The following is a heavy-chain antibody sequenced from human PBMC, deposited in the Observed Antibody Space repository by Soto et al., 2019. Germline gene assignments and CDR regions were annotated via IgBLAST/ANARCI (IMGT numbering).Heavy chain of an antibody. V-gene: IGHV5-10-1*01. CDR3: ARRENAYYYYYGMDV. CDR2: IDPSDSYT. J-gene: IGHJ6*02. CDR1: GYSFTRYW. Sequence: ISCKGSGYSFTRYWISWVRQMPWKGLERMGRIDPSDSYTNYSPSFQGHVTISADKSISTAYLQWSSLKASDTAMYYCARRENAYYYYYGMDVWGQGTTVTVSS.